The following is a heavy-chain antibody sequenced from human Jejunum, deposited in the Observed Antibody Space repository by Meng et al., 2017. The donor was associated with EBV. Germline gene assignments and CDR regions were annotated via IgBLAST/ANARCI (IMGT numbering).Heavy chain of an antibody. Sequence: EVQLVESGGGLVQPGXSLRLSCAASGFTFSSYWMHWVRQAPGKGLVWVSRINSDGTIINYADSVKGRFTISRDNAKNTLYLQMNTLRAEDTAVYYCAKLAAAATIDYWGQGTLVTVSS. J-gene: IGHJ4*02. CDR2: INSDGTII. CDR3: AKLAAAATIDY. CDR1: GFTFSSYW. D-gene: IGHD6-13*01. V-gene: IGHV3-74*01.